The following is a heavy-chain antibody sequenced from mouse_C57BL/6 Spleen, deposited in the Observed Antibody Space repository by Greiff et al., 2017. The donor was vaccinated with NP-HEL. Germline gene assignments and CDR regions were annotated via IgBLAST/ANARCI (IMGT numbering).Heavy chain of an antibody. CDR2: INPNYGTT. V-gene: IGHV1-39*01. CDR1: GYSFTDYN. Sequence: EVKLQESGPELVKPGASVKISCKASGYSFTDYNMNWVKQSNGKSLEWIGVINPNYGTTSYNQKFKGKATLTVDQSSSTAYMQLNSLTSEDSAVYYCAREEDSNYVFWAYWGQGTLVTVSA. CDR3: AREEDSNYVFWAY. D-gene: IGHD2-5*01. J-gene: IGHJ3*01.